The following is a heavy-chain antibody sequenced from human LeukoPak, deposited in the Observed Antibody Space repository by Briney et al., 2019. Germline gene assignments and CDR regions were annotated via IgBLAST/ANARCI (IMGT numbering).Heavy chain of an antibody. CDR2: IDYTGST. D-gene: IGHD5-12*01. Sequence: SETLSLTCAVYGGSFSGYYWSWIRQPPGKGLEWIGEIDYTGSTNYNPSLKSRIKMSVDTSKNQFSVNLNSVTAADTAFYYCARRRIPATITGSKLSSRFDTWGQGTLVTVSS. CDR3: ARRRIPATITGSKLSSRFDT. CDR1: GGSFSGYY. J-gene: IGHJ1*01. V-gene: IGHV4-34*01.